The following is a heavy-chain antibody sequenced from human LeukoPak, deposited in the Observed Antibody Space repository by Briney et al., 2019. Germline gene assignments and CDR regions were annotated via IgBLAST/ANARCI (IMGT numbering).Heavy chain of an antibody. CDR2: ISWNSGSI. D-gene: IGHD4-17*01. CDR3: ARTGLTYLTTVTTWFAY. J-gene: IGHJ4*02. Sequence: PGGSLRLSCAASGFTFDDYAMHWVRQAPGKGLEWVSGISWNSGSIGYADSVKGRFTISRDDSKNTLYLQMNSLRAEDTAVYYCARTGLTYLTTVTTWFAYWGQGTLVTVSS. V-gene: IGHV3-9*01. CDR1: GFTFDDYA.